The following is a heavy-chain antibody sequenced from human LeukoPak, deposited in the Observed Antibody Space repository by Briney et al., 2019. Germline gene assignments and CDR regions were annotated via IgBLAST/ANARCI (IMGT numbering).Heavy chain of an antibody. CDR1: GGSFSGYY. Sequence: SETQSLTCAVYGGSFSGYYWSWIRQPPGKGLEWIGEINHSGSTNYNPSLKSRVTISVDTSKNQFSLKLSSVTAADTAVYYCARRPRRAARSYYSDYWGQGTLVTVSS. J-gene: IGHJ4*02. V-gene: IGHV4-34*01. D-gene: IGHD6-6*01. CDR3: ARRPRRAARSYYSDY. CDR2: INHSGST.